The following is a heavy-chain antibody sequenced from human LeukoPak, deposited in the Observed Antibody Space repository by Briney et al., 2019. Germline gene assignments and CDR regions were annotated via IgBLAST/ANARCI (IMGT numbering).Heavy chain of an antibody. CDR2: IYYSRST. CDR3: AREIEGYFDL. V-gene: IGHV4-31*03. CDR1: GGSISSGGYY. J-gene: IGHJ2*01. Sequence: PSQTLSLTCTVSGGSISSGGYYWSWIRQHPGKGLEWIGYIYYSRSTYYNPSLKSRVTISVDTSKNQFSLKLSSVTAADTAVYYCAREIEGYFDLWGRGTLVTVSS.